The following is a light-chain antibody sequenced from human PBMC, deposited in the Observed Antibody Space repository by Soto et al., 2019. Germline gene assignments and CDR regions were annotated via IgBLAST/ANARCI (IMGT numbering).Light chain of an antibody. J-gene: IGKJ2*01. V-gene: IGKV3-20*01. CDR1: QSVSSSY. CDR3: QQYGSSPYT. Sequence: EIVLTQSPGTLSLSPGEIATLSCRASQSVSSSYLACYQQKPGQAPRLLIYGASSRATGIAERLSGSGSGTDFTLTIRRLEPEDCAVYYCQQYGSSPYTFGQGTKLEIK. CDR2: GAS.